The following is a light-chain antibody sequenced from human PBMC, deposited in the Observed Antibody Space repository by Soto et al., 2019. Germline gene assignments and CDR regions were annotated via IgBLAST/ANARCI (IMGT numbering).Light chain of an antibody. J-gene: IGKJ4*01. Sequence: IQLTQSPSSLSASVGDRVTITCRASQGISSYLAWYQQKPGKAPKLLIYAASTLQSGVPSRFGGSGSGTEFTLTISSLQPEDFATYYCQQLNNYPSSTCGGGTKVEIK. CDR2: AAS. CDR1: QGISSY. CDR3: QQLNNYPSST. V-gene: IGKV1-9*01.